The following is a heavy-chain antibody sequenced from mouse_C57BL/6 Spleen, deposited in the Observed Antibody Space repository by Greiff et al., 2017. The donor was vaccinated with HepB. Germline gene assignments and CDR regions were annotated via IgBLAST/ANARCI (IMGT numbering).Heavy chain of an antibody. V-gene: IGHV1-64*01. J-gene: IGHJ1*03. CDR2: IHPNSGST. CDR3: ASYGNYRWYFDV. CDR1: GYTFTSYW. Sequence: VQLQQPGAELVKPGASVKLSCKASGYTFTSYWMHWVKQRPGQGLEWIGMIHPNSGSTNYNEKFKSKATLTVDKSSSTAYMQLSSLTSEDSAVYYCASYGNYRWYFDVWGTGTTVTVSS. D-gene: IGHD2-1*01.